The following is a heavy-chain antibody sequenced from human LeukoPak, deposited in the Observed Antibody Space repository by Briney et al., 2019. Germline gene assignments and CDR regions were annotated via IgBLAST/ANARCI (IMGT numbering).Heavy chain of an antibody. CDR3: ARDSGSSWREGLNY. Sequence: GGSLRLSCAASTFTFSSDSMYWVRQAPGNGLEWVSSISSSSDYIYYADSVKGRFTISRDNAKNSLYLQMNSLRVEDSAVYYCARDSGSSWREGLNYWGQGTLVTVSS. J-gene: IGHJ4*02. V-gene: IGHV3-21*01. D-gene: IGHD6-13*01. CDR1: TFTFSSDS. CDR2: ISSSSDYI.